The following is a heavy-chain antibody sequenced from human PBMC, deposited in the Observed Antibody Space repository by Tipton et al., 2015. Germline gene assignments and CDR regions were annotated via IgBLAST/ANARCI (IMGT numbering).Heavy chain of an antibody. J-gene: IGHJ5*02. CDR1: GDSVRNYH. CDR3: ARDIVPNWFDP. CDR2: IFVSGSV. V-gene: IGHV4-4*07. Sequence: GLVKPSETLSLTCSVSGDSVRNYHWSWIRQPAGKGLEWIGRIFVSGSVAYSPSVKSRVTMSVDTSKNQFSLRLTSVNAADTAIYYCARDIVPNWFDPWGQGILVTVSS. D-gene: IGHD2-15*01.